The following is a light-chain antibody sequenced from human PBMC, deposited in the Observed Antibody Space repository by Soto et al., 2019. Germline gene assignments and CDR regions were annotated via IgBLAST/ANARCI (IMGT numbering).Light chain of an antibody. CDR1: KDINTY. CDR2: DAS. Sequence: DIQLTQSPSSLSVSVGDRVTITCQTSKDINTYLNWYQQKPGRAPKLLIYDASNLETGVASTFSGSGSGTHFTFTINSLQPTDVGTYYCQHYRTFPITFGLGTRLELK. V-gene: IGKV1-33*01. CDR3: QHYRTFPIT. J-gene: IGKJ5*01.